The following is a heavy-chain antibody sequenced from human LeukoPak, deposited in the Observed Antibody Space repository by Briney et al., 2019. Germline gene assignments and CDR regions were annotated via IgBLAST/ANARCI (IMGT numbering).Heavy chain of an antibody. Sequence: PSETLSLTCTVSGGSISNYYWSWIRQPPGKGLEWIGYIYYSGSTNYNPSLTSRVTISVDTSKNQFSLKLSSVTAADTAVYYCARLELDFESRAWSAFDIWGQGTKVTVSS. CDR3: ARLELDFESRAWSAFDI. D-gene: IGHD1-1*01. V-gene: IGHV4-59*01. J-gene: IGHJ3*02. CDR1: GGSISNYY. CDR2: IYYSGST.